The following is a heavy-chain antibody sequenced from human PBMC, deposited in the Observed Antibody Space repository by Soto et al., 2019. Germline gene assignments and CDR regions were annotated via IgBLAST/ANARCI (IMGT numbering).Heavy chain of an antibody. D-gene: IGHD3-10*01. CDR2: MSYSGFT. Sequence: SETLSLTCAFSFGPISSISNHCCSCFRLPPGKGLEWIVYMSYSGFTRYNPSLKSRVIISMDSSKNQFSMNLTSVTAADTAVYYCATQGFGVLHGLVDVWGQGTTVTVSS. V-gene: IGHV4-59*08. CDR1: FGPISSISNH. CDR3: ATQGFGVLHGLVDV. J-gene: IGHJ6*02.